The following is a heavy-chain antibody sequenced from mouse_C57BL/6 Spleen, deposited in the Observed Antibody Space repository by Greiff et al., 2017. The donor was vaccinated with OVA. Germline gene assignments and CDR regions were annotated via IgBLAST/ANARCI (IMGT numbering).Heavy chain of an antibody. CDR1: GYTFTSYW. V-gene: IGHV1-69*01. D-gene: IGHD4-1*01. CDR3: ARKLGRSYAMDY. J-gene: IGHJ4*01. CDR2: IAPSDSYT. Sequence: QVQLQQPGAELVMPGASGKLSCKASGYTFTSYWMHWVKQRPGQGLEWIGEIAPSDSYTNYNPKFKVKSTLTVDKSSSSAYMQRSSLTSEDSAVYYCARKLGRSYAMDYWGQGTSVTVSS.